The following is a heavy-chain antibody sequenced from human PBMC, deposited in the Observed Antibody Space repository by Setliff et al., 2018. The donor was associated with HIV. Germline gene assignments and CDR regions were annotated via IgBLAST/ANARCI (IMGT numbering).Heavy chain of an antibody. CDR2: ISYDGST. Sequence: LRLSCAASGFTFSSYAMHWVRQAPGKGLEWVAVISYDGSTYYADSVKGRFTISRDNSKNTLYLQMNSLRADDTAVYYCARESIASSFVFFPHYMDFWGSGTTVTVSS. CDR1: GFTFSSYA. V-gene: IGHV3-30-3*01. J-gene: IGHJ6*03. D-gene: IGHD2-15*01. CDR3: ARESIASSFVFFPHYMDF.